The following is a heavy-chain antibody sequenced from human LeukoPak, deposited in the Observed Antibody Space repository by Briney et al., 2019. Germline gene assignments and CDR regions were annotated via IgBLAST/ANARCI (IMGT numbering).Heavy chain of an antibody. CDR2: INHSGST. D-gene: IGHD6-6*01. CDR1: GGSISSSSYY. Sequence: PSETLSLTCTVSGGSISSSSYYWSWIRQPPGKGLEWIGEINHSGSTNYNPSLKSRVTISVDTSKNQFSLKLSSVTAADTAVYYCARQPQYSSSSGGGDLDYWGQGTLVTVSS. V-gene: IGHV4-39*01. J-gene: IGHJ4*02. CDR3: ARQPQYSSSSGGGDLDY.